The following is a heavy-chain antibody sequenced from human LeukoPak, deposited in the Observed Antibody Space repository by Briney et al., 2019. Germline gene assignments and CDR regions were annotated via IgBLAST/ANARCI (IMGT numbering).Heavy chain of an antibody. D-gene: IGHD1-26*01. J-gene: IGHJ3*02. CDR1: GYTFTSYY. Sequence: ASVKVSCKASGYTFTSYYMHWVRQAPGQGLEWMGWISAYNGNTNYAQKLQGRVTMTTDTSTSTAYMELRSLRSDDTAVYYCASTPGEWVLLRSGGDAFDIWGQGTMVTVSS. CDR2: ISAYNGNT. V-gene: IGHV1-18*04. CDR3: ASTPGEWVLLRSGGDAFDI.